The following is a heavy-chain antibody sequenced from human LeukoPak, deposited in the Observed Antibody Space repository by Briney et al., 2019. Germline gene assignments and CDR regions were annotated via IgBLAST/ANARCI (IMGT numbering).Heavy chain of an antibody. D-gene: IGHD4-17*01. CDR3: AKPMTTVTTAINWDY. CDR2: ISGSGGST. Sequence: GGSLRLSCAASGFTFSSYAMNWVRQAPGKGLEWVSAISGSGGSTYYADSVKGRFTISRDNSKNTLYLQMNSLRAEDTAVYYCAKPMTTVTTAINWDYWGQGTLVTVSS. J-gene: IGHJ4*02. V-gene: IGHV3-23*01. CDR1: GFTFSSYA.